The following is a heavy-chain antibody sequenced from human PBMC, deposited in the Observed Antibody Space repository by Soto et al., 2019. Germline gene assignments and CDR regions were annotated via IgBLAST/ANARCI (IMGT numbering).Heavy chain of an antibody. CDR1: GFTFSSYA. J-gene: IGHJ4*02. D-gene: IGHD4-17*01. Sequence: EVQLLESGGGLVQPGGSLRLSCAASGFTFSSYAMSWVRQAPGKGLEWVSAISGSGGSTYYADPVKGRFTISRDNSKNTLYLQMNSLRAEDTAVYYCAKHHGAYGDYLDYWGQGTLVTVSS. CDR2: ISGSGGST. V-gene: IGHV3-23*01. CDR3: AKHHGAYGDYLDY.